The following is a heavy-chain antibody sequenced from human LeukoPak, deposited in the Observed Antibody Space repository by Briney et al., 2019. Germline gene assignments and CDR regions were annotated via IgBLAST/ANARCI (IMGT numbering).Heavy chain of an antibody. V-gene: IGHV1-69*13. CDR2: TIPIFGTA. CDR3: ARGRLSAYYYYMDV. D-gene: IGHD5/OR15-5a*01. J-gene: IGHJ6*03. CDR1: GGTFSSYA. Sequence: ASVKVSCKASGGTFSSYAINWVRQAPGQGLEWLGGTIPIFGTANYAQKFQGRVTITADESTSTAYMELSSLRSEDTAVYYCARGRLSAYYYYMDVWGKGTAVTISS.